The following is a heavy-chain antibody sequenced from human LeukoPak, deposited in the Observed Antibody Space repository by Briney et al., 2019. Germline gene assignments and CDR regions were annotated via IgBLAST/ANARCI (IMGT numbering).Heavy chain of an antibody. CDR2: VYSGGST. J-gene: IGHJ4*02. D-gene: IGHD2-8*01. CDR3: ARDPPAVLIDTYG. Sequence: GGSLRLSCTASGFIVTNNYMNWVRQAPGKGLEWVSLVYSGGSTYYADSLKGRFTISRDNSKNMVYLQMNSRRAEDTAMYYCARDPPAVLIDTYGWGQGTLVTVSS. CDR1: GFIVTNNY. V-gene: IGHV3-66*01.